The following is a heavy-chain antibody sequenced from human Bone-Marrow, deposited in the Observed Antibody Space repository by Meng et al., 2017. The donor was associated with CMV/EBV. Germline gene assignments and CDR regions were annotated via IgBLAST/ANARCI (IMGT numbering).Heavy chain of an antibody. CDR2: ISYDGSNK. Sequence: GGSLRLSCAASGFTFSSYAMYWVRQAPGKGLEWVAVISYDGSNKYYADSVKGRFTISGDNAKNSLYLQMNSLRAEDTAVYYCARDAYYYDSSGYPAEYDYWVQGTLVTVSS. D-gene: IGHD3-22*01. CDR1: GFTFSSYA. V-gene: IGHV3-30*04. J-gene: IGHJ4*02. CDR3: ARDAYYYDSSGYPAEYDY.